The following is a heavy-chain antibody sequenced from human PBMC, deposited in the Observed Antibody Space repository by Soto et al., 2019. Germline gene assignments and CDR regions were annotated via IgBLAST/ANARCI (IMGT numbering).Heavy chain of an antibody. CDR3: ARDDIAVDADY. D-gene: IGHD6-19*01. J-gene: IGHJ4*02. Sequence: QVQLVESGGGVVQPGRSLRLSCAASGFTFSSYAMHWVRQAPGKGLEWVAVISYDGSNKYYADSVKGRIPISRDNSKNPLDLQMNILRAEDTAVYYCARDDIAVDADYWGQGTLVTVSS. CDR2: ISYDGSNK. V-gene: IGHV3-30-3*01. CDR1: GFTFSSYA.